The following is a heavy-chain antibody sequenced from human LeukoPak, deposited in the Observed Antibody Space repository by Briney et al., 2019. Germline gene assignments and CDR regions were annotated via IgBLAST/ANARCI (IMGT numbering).Heavy chain of an antibody. J-gene: IGHJ4*02. CDR1: GYTFTSYA. CDR2: INAGNGNT. D-gene: IGHD5-18*01. Sequence: ASVRVSCKASGYTFTSYAMHWVRQAPGQRLEWMGWINAGNGNTKYSQKFQGRVTITRDTSASTAYMELSSLRSEDTAVYYCARVSRGYSYGFAYYYFDYWGQGTLVTVSS. V-gene: IGHV1-3*01. CDR3: ARVSRGYSYGFAYYYFDY.